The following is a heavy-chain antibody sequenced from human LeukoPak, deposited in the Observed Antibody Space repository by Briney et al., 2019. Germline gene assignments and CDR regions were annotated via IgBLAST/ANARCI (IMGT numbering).Heavy chain of an antibody. D-gene: IGHD3-16*01. V-gene: IGHV3-30*03. CDR2: LSHDGTNK. Sequence: GGSLRLSCAASGFTFSTYGMHWVRQAPGKGLEWVAVLSHDGTNKYYADSVKGRFTISRDNSKNTLYLQMNSLGAEDTAVYYCASGFLRNWYYLGDYWGQGTLVTVSS. CDR1: GFTFSTYG. CDR3: ASGFLRNWYYLGDY. J-gene: IGHJ4*02.